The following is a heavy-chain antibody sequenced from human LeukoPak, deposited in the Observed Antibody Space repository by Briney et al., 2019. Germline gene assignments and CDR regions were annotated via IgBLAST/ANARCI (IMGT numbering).Heavy chain of an antibody. CDR2: TYYRSKWYN. Sequence: SQTLSLTCAISGDSVSSNSAAWHWIRQSPSRGLEWLGRTYYRSKWYNDYAVSVKSRITINPDTSKNQFSLQLNSVTPEDTAVYYCAKSTSDPVNAFDIWGQGTMVTVSS. CDR3: AKSTSDPVNAFDI. V-gene: IGHV6-1*01. CDR1: GDSVSSNSAA. J-gene: IGHJ3*02.